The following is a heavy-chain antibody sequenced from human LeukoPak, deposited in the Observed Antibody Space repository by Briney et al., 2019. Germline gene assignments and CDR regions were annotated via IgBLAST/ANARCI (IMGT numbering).Heavy chain of an antibody. CDR1: GGSFSGYY. CDR2: INHSGST. V-gene: IGHV4-34*01. Sequence: PSETLSLTCAVYGGSFSGYYWSWIRQPPGKGLEWIGEINHSGSTNYNPSLKSRVTISVDTSKNQFSLKLSSVTAADTAVYYCARDRIDDYGDYSDASDIWGQGTMVTVSS. D-gene: IGHD4-17*01. CDR3: ARDRIDDYGDYSDASDI. J-gene: IGHJ3*02.